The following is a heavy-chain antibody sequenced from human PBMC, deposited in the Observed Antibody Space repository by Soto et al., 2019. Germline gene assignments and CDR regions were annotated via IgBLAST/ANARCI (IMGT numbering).Heavy chain of an antibody. CDR1: GFSVTANY. D-gene: IGHD5-12*01. CDR2: IYSGGST. J-gene: IGHJ4*02. V-gene: IGHV3-53*01. Sequence: EVQVVESGGGLIQPGGSLRLSCEVSGFSVTANYMSWVRQAPGKGLEWDSVIYSGGSTYYIDSVKGRFSISRDISKNTLYLHMNSLSAEDTAVYYCHGYGYWGQGTLVTVSS. CDR3: HGYGY.